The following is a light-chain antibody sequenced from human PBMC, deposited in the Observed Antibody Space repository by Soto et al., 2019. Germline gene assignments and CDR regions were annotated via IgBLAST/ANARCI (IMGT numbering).Light chain of an antibody. CDR3: QQYGGSSYT. CDR2: GAS. Sequence: EIVLTQSPGTLSLSPGERATLSCRASQSVSSSYLAWYQQKPGQAPRLLIYGASSRATGIPDRFSGSGSGTDFTLTISRLEPEYVAVYYCQQYGGSSYTFGQGTKLEIK. J-gene: IGKJ2*01. CDR1: QSVSSSY. V-gene: IGKV3-20*01.